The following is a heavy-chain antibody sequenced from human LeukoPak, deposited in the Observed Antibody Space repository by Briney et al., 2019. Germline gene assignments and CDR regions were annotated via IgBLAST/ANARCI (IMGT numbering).Heavy chain of an antibody. Sequence: RPGGSLRLSCAASGFIFSSYAMSWVRQAPGKGLEWVAFIRYDGSNKYYADSVKGRFTISRDNSKNTLYLQMNSLRAEDTAVYYCAKMEYSSSSGGPGFDYWGQGTLVTVSS. CDR2: IRYDGSNK. D-gene: IGHD6-6*01. V-gene: IGHV3-30*02. CDR1: GFIFSSYA. CDR3: AKMEYSSSSGGPGFDY. J-gene: IGHJ4*02.